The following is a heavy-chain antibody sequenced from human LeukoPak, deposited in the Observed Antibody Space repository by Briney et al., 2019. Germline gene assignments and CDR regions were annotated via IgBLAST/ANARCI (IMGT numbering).Heavy chain of an antibody. D-gene: IGHD3-3*01. CDR2: IYYSGST. CDR3: ARDLQYYDFWSGYSDAFDI. V-gene: IGHV4-61*08. J-gene: IGHJ3*02. CDR1: GGSISSGGYY. Sequence: SETLSLTCTVSGGSISSGGYYWSWIRQHPGKGLEWIGYIYYSGSTNYNPSLKSRVTISVDTSKNQFSLKLSSVTAADTAVYYCARDLQYYDFWSGYSDAFDIWGQGTMVTVSS.